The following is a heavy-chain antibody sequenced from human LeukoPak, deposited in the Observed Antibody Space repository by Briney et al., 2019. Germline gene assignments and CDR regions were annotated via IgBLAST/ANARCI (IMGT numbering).Heavy chain of an antibody. CDR2: MNQDGSEK. D-gene: IGHD1-26*01. CDR3: ARESHATFDY. J-gene: IGHJ4*02. CDR1: GFTFSSYW. Sequence: LPGGSLRLSCAASGFTFSSYWMHWVRQAPGKGLEWVANMNQDGSEKYYVDSVKGRFTISRDNAKNSLYLQMNSPRAEDTAVYYCARESHATFDYWGQGTLVIVSS. V-gene: IGHV3-7*01.